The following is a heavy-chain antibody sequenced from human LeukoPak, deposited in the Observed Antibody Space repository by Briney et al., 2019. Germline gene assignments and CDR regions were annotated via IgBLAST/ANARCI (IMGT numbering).Heavy chain of an antibody. J-gene: IGHJ5*02. D-gene: IGHD2-21*01. Sequence: SETLSLTCAVYGGSFSGYYWSWIRQPPGKGLEWIGEINHSGSTNYNPSLKSRVTISVDTSKNQFSLKLSSVTAADPAVYYCARVHIAVVSPIGNWFDPWGQGTLVTVSS. V-gene: IGHV4-34*01. CDR2: INHSGST. CDR1: GGSFSGYY. CDR3: ARVHIAVVSPIGNWFDP.